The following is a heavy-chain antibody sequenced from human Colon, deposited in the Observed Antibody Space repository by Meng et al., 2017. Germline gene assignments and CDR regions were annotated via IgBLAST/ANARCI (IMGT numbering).Heavy chain of an antibody. V-gene: IGHV3-7*01. CDR3: ARGRFLTGFDA. J-gene: IGHJ5*02. Sequence: GESLKISCVASGFTFSSAWMSWVRQAPGKGLEWVASINEDGSETYHVDSVKGRFTISRDNARNSLYLQMDSLRVEDTAVYYCARGRFLTGFDAWGQGTLVTVSS. CDR1: GFTFSSAW. D-gene: IGHD1-20*01. CDR2: INEDGSET.